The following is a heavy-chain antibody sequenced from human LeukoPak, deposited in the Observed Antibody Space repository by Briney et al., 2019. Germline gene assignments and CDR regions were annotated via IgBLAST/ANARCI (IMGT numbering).Heavy chain of an antibody. J-gene: IGHJ4*02. Sequence: GGSLRLSCAASGFVFNNYGMHWVRQAPGKGLEWVAVISYDGSNKYYADSVKGRFTISRDNSKNTLYLQMNSLRAEDTAVYFCARTLGGYNYGPYDSWGQGTLVSVSS. V-gene: IGHV3-30*03. CDR2: ISYDGSNK. D-gene: IGHD5-18*01. CDR1: GFVFNNYG. CDR3: ARTLGGYNYGPYDS.